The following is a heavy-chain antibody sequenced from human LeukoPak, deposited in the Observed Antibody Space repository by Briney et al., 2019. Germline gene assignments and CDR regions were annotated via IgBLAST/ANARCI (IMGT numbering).Heavy chain of an antibody. D-gene: IGHD3-22*01. V-gene: IGHV1-18*01. Sequence: ASVKVSCKASGYTFTSYGISWVRQAPGQGLEWMGWISAYNGNTNYAQKFQGRVTMTRDTSISTAYMELSRLRSDDTAVYYCARGGYDSSGYPPLLTYYYYMDVWGKGTTVTVSS. CDR1: GYTFTSYG. CDR3: ARGGYDSSGYPPLLTYYYYMDV. CDR2: ISAYNGNT. J-gene: IGHJ6*03.